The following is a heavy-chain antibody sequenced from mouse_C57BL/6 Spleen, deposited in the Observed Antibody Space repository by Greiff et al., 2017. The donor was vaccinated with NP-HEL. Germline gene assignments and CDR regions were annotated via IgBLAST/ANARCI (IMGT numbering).Heavy chain of an antibody. CDR1: GYTFTSYG. CDR3: ARWVANWDVGWFAY. V-gene: IGHV1-81*01. CDR2: IYPRSGNT. Sequence: VKLMESGAELARPGASVKLSCKASGYTFTSYGISWVKQRTGQGLEWIGEIYPRSGNTYYNEKFKGKATLTADKSSSTAYMELRSLTSEDSAVYYCARWVANWDVGWFAYWGQGTLVTVSA. J-gene: IGHJ3*01. D-gene: IGHD4-1*01.